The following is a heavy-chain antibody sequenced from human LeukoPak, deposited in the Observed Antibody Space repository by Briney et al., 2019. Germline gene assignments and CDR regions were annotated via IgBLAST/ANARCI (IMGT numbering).Heavy chain of an antibody. CDR1: GFTFSSYG. D-gene: IGHD5-18*01. CDR3: AKDRRIHVYYFDY. Sequence: PGGSLRLSCAASGFTFSSYGMHWVRQAPGKGLEWVAFIRDDGSNKYYADSVKGRFTISRDNSKNTLYLQMNSLRAEDTAVYYCAKDRRIHVYYFDYWGQGTLVTVSS. J-gene: IGHJ4*02. CDR2: IRDDGSNK. V-gene: IGHV3-30*02.